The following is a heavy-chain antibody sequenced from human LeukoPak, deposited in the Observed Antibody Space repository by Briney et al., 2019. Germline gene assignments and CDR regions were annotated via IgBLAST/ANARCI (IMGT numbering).Heavy chain of an antibody. D-gene: IGHD6-13*01. CDR2: ISSSSSTI. J-gene: IGHJ4*02. CDR1: GFTFSSYI. Sequence: QTGGSLRLPCAASGFTFSSYIMNWVRQAPGKGLEWVSYISSSSSTIYYADSVKGRFTISRDNAKNSLYLQMNSLRAEDTAVYYCARDNIQQLDLFDYWGQGTLVTVSS. V-gene: IGHV3-48*01. CDR3: ARDNIQQLDLFDY.